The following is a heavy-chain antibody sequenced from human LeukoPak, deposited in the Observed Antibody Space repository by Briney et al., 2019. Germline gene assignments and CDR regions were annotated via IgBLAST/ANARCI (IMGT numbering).Heavy chain of an antibody. CDR1: SGSISNSGYY. CDR2: IYYSGSA. D-gene: IGHD1-26*01. V-gene: IGHV4-39*01. J-gene: IGHJ4*02. Sequence: SETLSLTCTVSSGSISNSGYYWGWIRQPSGKGLEWIGSIYYSGSAYYNASLKSRVTISVDTSKNQFSLKVSSVTAADTAVYFCARHRASGEATGFDYWGQGTLVTVSS. CDR3: ARHRASGEATGFDY.